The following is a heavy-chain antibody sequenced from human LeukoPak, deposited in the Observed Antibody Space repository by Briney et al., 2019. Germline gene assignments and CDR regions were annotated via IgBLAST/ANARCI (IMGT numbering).Heavy chain of an antibody. D-gene: IGHD3-3*01. CDR3: ARAYDFWSGYHY. CDR1: GFTFSSYE. Sequence: TGGSLRLSCAASGFTFSSYEMNWVRQAPGKGLEWVSYISSSGSTIYYADSVKGRFTISRDNAKNSLYLRMNSLRAEDTAVYYCARAYDFWSGYHYWGQGTLVTVSS. CDR2: ISSSGSTI. V-gene: IGHV3-48*03. J-gene: IGHJ4*02.